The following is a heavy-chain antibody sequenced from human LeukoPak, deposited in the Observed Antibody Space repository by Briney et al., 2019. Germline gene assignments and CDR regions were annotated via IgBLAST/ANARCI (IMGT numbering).Heavy chain of an antibody. J-gene: IGHJ4*02. CDR2: IREDGSEK. CDR1: GFTFSNYW. Sequence: GGSLRLSCAASGFTFSNYWMSWVRQAPGKGLEWVANIREDGSEKYYVDSVKGQFTISRDNAKNSLFLQMDSLRAEDTAVYYCAKDASIAAAGKGLSYWGQGTLVTVSS. CDR3: AKDASIAAAGKGLSY. V-gene: IGHV3-7*01. D-gene: IGHD6-13*01.